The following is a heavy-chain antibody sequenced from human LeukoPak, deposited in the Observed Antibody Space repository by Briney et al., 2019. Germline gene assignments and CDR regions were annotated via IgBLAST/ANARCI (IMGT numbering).Heavy chain of an antibody. Sequence: PGGPLRLSCAASGFTFSSYSMNWVRQAPGKGLEWVSSISSSSSYIYYADSVKGRFTISRDNAKNSLYLQMNSLRAEDTAVYYCARAMVRGPGSRMDVWGQGTTVTVSS. V-gene: IGHV3-21*01. CDR2: ISSSSSYI. J-gene: IGHJ6*02. D-gene: IGHD3-10*01. CDR3: ARAMVRGPGSRMDV. CDR1: GFTFSSYS.